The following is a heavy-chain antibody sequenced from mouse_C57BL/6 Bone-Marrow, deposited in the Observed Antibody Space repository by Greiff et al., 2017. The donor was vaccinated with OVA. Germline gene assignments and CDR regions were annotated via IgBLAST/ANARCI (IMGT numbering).Heavy chain of an antibody. CDR3: ARLYGSSYWYFDV. CDR1: GFTFSDYG. D-gene: IGHD1-1*01. V-gene: IGHV5-17*01. CDR2: ISSGSSTI. Sequence: EVHLVESGGGLVKPGGSLKLSCAASGFTFSDYGMHWVRQAPEKGLEWVAYISSGSSTIYYADTVKGRFTISGDNAKNTLFLQMTSLRSEDTAMYYCARLYGSSYWYFDVWGTGTTVTVSS. J-gene: IGHJ1*03.